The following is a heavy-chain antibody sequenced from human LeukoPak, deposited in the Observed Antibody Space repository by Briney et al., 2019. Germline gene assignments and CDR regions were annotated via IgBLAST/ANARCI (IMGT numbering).Heavy chain of an antibody. CDR3: ARDGEYYDSSGSYFDY. J-gene: IGHJ4*02. D-gene: IGHD3-22*01. Sequence: VSVKVSCKASGYTFTTYYMHWVRQAPGQGLEWMGILNPSSGSTSYAQKFQGRVTMTRDTSSSTFYMELRSLQSEDTAVYYCARDGEYYDSSGSYFDYWGQGTLVTVSS. V-gene: IGHV1-46*01. CDR1: GYTFTTYY. CDR2: LNPSSGST.